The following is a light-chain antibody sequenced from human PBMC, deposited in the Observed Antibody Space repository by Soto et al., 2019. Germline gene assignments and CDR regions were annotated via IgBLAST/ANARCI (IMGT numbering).Light chain of an antibody. J-gene: IGKJ1*01. CDR2: WAS. Sequence: DIVMTQSPDSLAVSLGERATIKCKSSQSVLYSSNNKNYLAWYQQKPGQPPKLLIYWASTRESWVPDRFSGSGSGTDFTLTISSLQADDVAVYYCQQYYSTPPTFGQGTKVESK. CDR1: QSVLYSSNNKNY. V-gene: IGKV4-1*01. CDR3: QQYYSTPPT.